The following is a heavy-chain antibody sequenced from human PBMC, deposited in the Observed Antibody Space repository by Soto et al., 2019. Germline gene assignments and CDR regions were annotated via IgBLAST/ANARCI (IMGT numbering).Heavy chain of an antibody. CDR1: GGSISSSSYY. D-gene: IGHD1-26*01. CDR3: ARQELQNWFDP. Sequence: SETLSLTCTVSGGSISSSSYYWGWIRQPPGKGREWIGSIYYSGSTYYNPSLKSRVTISVDTSKNQFSLKLSSVTAADTAVYYCARQELQNWFDPWGQGTLVTVSS. CDR2: IYYSGST. J-gene: IGHJ5*02. V-gene: IGHV4-39*01.